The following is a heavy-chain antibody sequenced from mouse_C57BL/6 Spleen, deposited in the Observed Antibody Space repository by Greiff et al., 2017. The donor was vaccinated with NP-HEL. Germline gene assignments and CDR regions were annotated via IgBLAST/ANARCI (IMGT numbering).Heavy chain of an antibody. J-gene: IGHJ4*01. D-gene: IGHD4-1*01. CDR2: INPNNGGT. CDR3: ARKDWDRYAMDY. CDR1: GYTFTDYY. Sequence: EVKVVESGPELVKPGASVKISCKASGYTFTDYYMNWVKQSHGKSLEWIGDINPNNGGTSYNQKFKGKATLTVDKSSSTAYMELRSLTSEDSAVYYCARKDWDRYAMDYWGQGTSVTVSS. V-gene: IGHV1-26*01.